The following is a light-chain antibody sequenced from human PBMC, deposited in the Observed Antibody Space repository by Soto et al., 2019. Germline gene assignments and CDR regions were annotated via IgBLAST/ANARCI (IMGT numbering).Light chain of an antibody. CDR2: GNT. J-gene: IGLJ1*01. CDR3: QSFDNSLNGFYV. Sequence: QSVLTQTPSVSGAPGQRVTISCTGSNSNIGAGYDAHWYQHLPGRAPKLLIFGNTNRPSGVPDRFSGSKSGTSASLAITGLQPEDEADYYCQSFDNSLNGFYVFGSGTKLTVL. V-gene: IGLV1-40*01. CDR1: NSNIGAGYD.